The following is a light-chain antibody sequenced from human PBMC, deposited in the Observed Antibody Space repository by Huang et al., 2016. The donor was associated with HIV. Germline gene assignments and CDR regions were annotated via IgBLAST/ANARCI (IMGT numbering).Light chain of an antibody. CDR2: WAS. CDR1: QSVLSSSNNKND. Sequence: DIVLTQSSDSLSVSLGERATINCRSSQSVLSSSNNKNDLAWYQHKLGQPPKLLIHWASAREFGVPDRFSGSGSGTDFTLTISSLQAEDVAVYYCQQYFSAPWTFGQGTKVEIK. CDR3: QQYFSAPWT. V-gene: IGKV4-1*01. J-gene: IGKJ1*01.